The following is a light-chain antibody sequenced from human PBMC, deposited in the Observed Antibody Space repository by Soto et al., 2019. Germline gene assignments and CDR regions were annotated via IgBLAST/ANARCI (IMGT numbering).Light chain of an antibody. CDR3: QHYNSYSEA. V-gene: IGKV1-5*03. J-gene: IGKJ1*01. CDR2: KAS. CDR1: QDISTW. Sequence: IHRTHSPSSVSASLGDIVTITFRASQDISTWLAWYQQKPGKAPKLLIYKASTLKSGVPSRFSGSGSGTEFTLTISSLQPDDFATYYCQHYNSYSEAFGQGTKVDIK.